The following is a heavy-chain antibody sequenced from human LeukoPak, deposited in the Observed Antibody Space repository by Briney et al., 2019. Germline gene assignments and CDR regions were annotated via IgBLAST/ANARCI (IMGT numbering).Heavy chain of an antibody. CDR3: AHTRGRSGYYFDFDF. Sequence: SGPTLVKPTQTLTLTCTFSGFSLSTSGVGVGWIRQPPGKALEWLALIYWNDDKPYSLSLKSRLTLTKDTSKNQVVLKLTNVDPEDTAIYYCAHTRGRSGYYFDFDFWGQGTLVTVSS. V-gene: IGHV2-5*01. J-gene: IGHJ4*02. CDR2: IYWNDDK. CDR1: GFSLSTSGVG. D-gene: IGHD3-22*01.